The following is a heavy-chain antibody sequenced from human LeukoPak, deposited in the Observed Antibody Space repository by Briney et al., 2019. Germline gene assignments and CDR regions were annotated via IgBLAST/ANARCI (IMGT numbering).Heavy chain of an antibody. CDR2: IIPIFGTA. D-gene: IGHD6-6*01. CDR1: GGTFSSYA. J-gene: IGHJ4*02. V-gene: IGHV1-69*13. Sequence: GASVKVSCKASGGTFSSYAISWVRQAPGQGLEWMGGIIPIFGTANYAQKFQGRVTITADESTSTAYMELSSLRSEDTAVYYCARTGAERYSSSSSFDYWGQGTLVTVSS. CDR3: ARTGAERYSSSSSFDY.